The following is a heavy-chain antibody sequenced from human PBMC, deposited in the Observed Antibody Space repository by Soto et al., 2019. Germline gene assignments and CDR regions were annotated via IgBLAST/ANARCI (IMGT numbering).Heavy chain of an antibody. D-gene: IGHD5-12*01. CDR2: INAGNGNT. CDR1: GYTFTSHA. Sequence: GASVKVSCKASGYTFTSHAMHWVRQAPGQRLEWMGWINAGNGNTKYSQKFQGRVTITRDTSASTAYMELSSLRSEDTAIYYCARDYGDGYNYDYWGQGTLVTVSS. J-gene: IGHJ4*02. V-gene: IGHV1-3*01. CDR3: ARDYGDGYNYDY.